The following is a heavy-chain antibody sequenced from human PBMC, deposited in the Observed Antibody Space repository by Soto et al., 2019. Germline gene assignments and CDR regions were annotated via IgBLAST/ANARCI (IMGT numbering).Heavy chain of an antibody. D-gene: IGHD6-19*01. J-gene: IGHJ6*02. Sequence: SETLSLTCAVYGGSFSDYYWSWIRQPPGKGLEWIGEINHSGSTNYNPSLKSRVTISVDTSKNQFSLKLSSVTAADTAVYYCARGLKATSIAVAATQLHRYYYDYYGMDVWGQGTTVTVSS. V-gene: IGHV4-34*01. CDR3: ARGLKATSIAVAATQLHRYYYDYYGMDV. CDR1: GGSFSDYY. CDR2: INHSGST.